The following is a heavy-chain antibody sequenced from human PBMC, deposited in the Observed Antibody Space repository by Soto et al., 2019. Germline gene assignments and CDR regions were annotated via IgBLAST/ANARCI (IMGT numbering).Heavy chain of an antibody. V-gene: IGHV4-59*01. D-gene: IGHD3-3*01. CDR3: ARSSYYDFWSGYWTNWFDP. CDR2: IYYSGTT. Sequence: SSETLSLTCTVSGVSISTYYWSWIRQPPGKGLEWIGYIYYSGTTNYNPSLKSRGTISVDTSKNHFSLKLSSVTAADTAVYYCARSSYYDFWSGYWTNWFDPWGQGTLVTVSS. J-gene: IGHJ5*02. CDR1: GVSISTYY.